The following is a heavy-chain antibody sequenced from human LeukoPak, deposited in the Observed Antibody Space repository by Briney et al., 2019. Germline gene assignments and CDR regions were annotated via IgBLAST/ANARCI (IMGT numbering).Heavy chain of an antibody. CDR1: GFTFRSYS. CDR3: ARATVVVVTNWFDP. CDR2: ISSSSSTI. D-gene: IGHD2-15*01. J-gene: IGHJ5*02. V-gene: IGHV3-48*01. Sequence: PGGSLRLSCAASGFTFRSYSMNWVRQAPGKGLEWVSYISSSSSTIYYADSVKGRFTISRDNAKNSLYLQMNSLRAEDTAVYYCARATVVVVTNWFDPWGQGTLVTVSS.